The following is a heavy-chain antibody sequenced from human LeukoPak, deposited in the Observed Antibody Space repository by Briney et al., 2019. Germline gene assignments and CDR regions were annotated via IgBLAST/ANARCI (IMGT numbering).Heavy chain of an antibody. CDR1: GGSISSYY. D-gene: IGHD3-16*01. V-gene: IGHV4-59*08. CDR2: IYYSGST. Sequence: SETLSLTCTVSGGSISSYYWSWIRQPPGKRLEWIGYIYYSGSTNYNPSLKSRVTISVDTSKNQFSLKLSSVTAADTAVYYCARLYVWGSYSYFDYWGQGTLVTVSS. J-gene: IGHJ4*02. CDR3: ARLYVWGSYSYFDY.